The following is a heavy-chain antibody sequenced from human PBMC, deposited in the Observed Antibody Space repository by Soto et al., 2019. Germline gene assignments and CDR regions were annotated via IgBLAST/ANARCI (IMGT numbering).Heavy chain of an antibody. CDR3: ARGRFERYPPGYCTNGVCYVDY. D-gene: IGHD2-8*01. CDR1: GYTFTSYD. CDR2: MNPNSGNT. J-gene: IGHJ4*02. V-gene: IGHV1-8*01. Sequence: ASVKVSSKASGYTFTSYDINWVRQATGQGLEWMGWMNPNSGNTGYAQKFQGRVTMTRNTSISTAYMELSSLRSEDTAVYYCARGRFERYPPGYCTNGVCYVDYWGQGTLVTVSS.